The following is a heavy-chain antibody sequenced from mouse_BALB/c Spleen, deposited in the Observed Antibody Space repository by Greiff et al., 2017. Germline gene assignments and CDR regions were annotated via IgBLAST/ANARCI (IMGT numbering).Heavy chain of an antibody. V-gene: IGHV5-6*01. CDR1: GFTFSSYG. Sequence: EVKLMESGGDLVKPGGSLKLSCAASGFTFSSYGMSWVRQTPDKRLEWVATISSGGSYTYYPDSVKGRFTISRDNAKNTLYLQMSSLKSEDTAMYYCARPGKSDGYPHAMDYWGQGTSVTVSS. J-gene: IGHJ4*01. D-gene: IGHD2-3*01. CDR2: ISSGGSYT. CDR3: ARPGKSDGYPHAMDY.